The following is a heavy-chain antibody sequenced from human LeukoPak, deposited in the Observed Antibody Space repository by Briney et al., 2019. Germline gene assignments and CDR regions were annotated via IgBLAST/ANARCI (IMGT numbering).Heavy chain of an antibody. CDR1: GSSFSGFD. J-gene: IGHJ6*03. D-gene: IGHD4-11*01. Sequence: SETLSLTCAVYGSSFSGFDWSWVRQAPGKGLEWIGEINEGGDTKYNPSLKSRVTLSVDASRNGFSLKIRPVTAADTAVYYCARGLGWKVTTMGLFYMDVWGEGTTVTVSS. CDR3: ARGLGWKVTTMGLFYMDV. V-gene: IGHV4-34*01. CDR2: INEGGDT.